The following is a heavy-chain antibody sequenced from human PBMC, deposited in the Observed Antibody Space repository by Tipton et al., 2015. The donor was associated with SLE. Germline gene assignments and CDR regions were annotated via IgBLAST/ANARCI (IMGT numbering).Heavy chain of an antibody. CDR3: ARGGGVYDN. J-gene: IGHJ4*02. D-gene: IGHD5/OR15-5a*01. Sequence: TLSLTCTVSGASISSSSYYWGWIRQSPGKGLEWIGNIYYGGSAYYNPSLKGRVTMSMDTSKNQFSMKLSSVTAADTAVYYCARGGGVYDNWGQGTLVTVSS. V-gene: IGHV4-39*01. CDR1: GASISSSSYY. CDR2: IYYGGSA.